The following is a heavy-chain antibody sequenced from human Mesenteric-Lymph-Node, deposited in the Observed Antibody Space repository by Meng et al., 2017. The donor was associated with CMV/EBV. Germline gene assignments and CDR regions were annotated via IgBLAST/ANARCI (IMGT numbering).Heavy chain of an antibody. J-gene: IGHJ4*02. CDR1: YA. Sequence: YAMHWVRQAPGQRLEWMGWINAGNGNTKYSQKFQGRVTITRDTSASTAYMELSSLRSDDTAVYYCARALTYYGSGSYHGKYYYFDYWGQGTLVTVSS. D-gene: IGHD3-10*01. CDR2: INAGNGNT. CDR3: ARALTYYGSGSYHGKYYYFDY. V-gene: IGHV1-3*01.